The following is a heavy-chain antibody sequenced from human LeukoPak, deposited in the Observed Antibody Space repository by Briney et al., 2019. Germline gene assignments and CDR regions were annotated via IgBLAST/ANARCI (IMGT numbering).Heavy chain of an antibody. D-gene: IGHD6-13*01. Sequence: VASVKVSCKASGGTFSSYAISWVRQAPGQGLEWMGGLIPIFGTANYAQKFQGRVTITADESTSTAYMELSSLRSEDTAVYYCATPRAAASYNYYYYYMDVWGKGTTVTVTS. CDR1: GGTFSSYA. J-gene: IGHJ6*03. CDR2: LIPIFGTA. CDR3: ATPRAAASYNYYYYYMDV. V-gene: IGHV1-69*13.